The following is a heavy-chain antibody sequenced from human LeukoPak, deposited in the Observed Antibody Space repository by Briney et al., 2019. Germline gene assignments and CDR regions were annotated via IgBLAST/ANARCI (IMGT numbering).Heavy chain of an antibody. V-gene: IGHV4-59*01. CDR3: TRLLRSRYFDS. Sequence: NPSETLSLTCTISDDSISRYYWNWIRQPPGKGLEWIGYIHHSGSTNYNPSLKSRVTMSVDTSKNQFSLNLNSVTAADTAMYFCTRLLRSRYFDSWGQGTLVTVSS. J-gene: IGHJ4*02. D-gene: IGHD3-16*01. CDR1: DDSISRYY. CDR2: IHHSGST.